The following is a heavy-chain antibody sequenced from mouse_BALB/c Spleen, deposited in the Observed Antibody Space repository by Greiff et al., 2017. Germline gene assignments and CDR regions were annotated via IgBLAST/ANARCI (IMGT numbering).Heavy chain of an antibody. D-gene: IGHD2-1*01. CDR2: IRNKANGYTT. CDR1: GFTFTDYY. CDR3: ARGGNYYFDY. Sequence: EVKLMESGGGLVQPGGSLRLSCATSGFTFTDYYMSWVRQPPGKALEWLGFIRNKANGYTTEYSASVKGRFTISRDNSQSILYLQMNTLRAEDSATYYCARGGNYYFDYWGQGTTLTVSS. V-gene: IGHV7-3*02. J-gene: IGHJ2*01.